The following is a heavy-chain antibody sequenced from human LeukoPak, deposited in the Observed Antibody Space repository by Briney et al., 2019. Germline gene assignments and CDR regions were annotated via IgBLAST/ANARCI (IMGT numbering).Heavy chain of an antibody. D-gene: IGHD3-22*01. V-gene: IGHV1-24*01. Sequence: APVKVSCRVSGFTLTELSIYWVRQAPGKGLEWMGGFDPGDGTPMSAQKFQGRVTMTEDTSTDTAYMELSSLRSEDSAVYYCARLVGISGYLYWGQGTLVTVSS. CDR1: GFTLTELS. J-gene: IGHJ4*02. CDR2: FDPGDGTP. CDR3: ARLVGISGYLY.